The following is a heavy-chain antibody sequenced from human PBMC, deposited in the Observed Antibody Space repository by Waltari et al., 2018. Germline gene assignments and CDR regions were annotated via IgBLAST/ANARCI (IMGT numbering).Heavy chain of an antibody. Sequence: EVQLVESGGGLVKPGGSLRLSCAASGFTLSDYLLNWVRQTPGKGLEWVSSITSNSQYIYYADSVKGRFTVSRDNAKNSLYLQMNSLRAEDTALYYCARLRSDAFDMWGQGTMVTVSS. CDR2: ITSNSQYI. D-gene: IGHD2-15*01. CDR1: GFTLSDYL. CDR3: ARLRSDAFDM. V-gene: IGHV3-21*02. J-gene: IGHJ3*02.